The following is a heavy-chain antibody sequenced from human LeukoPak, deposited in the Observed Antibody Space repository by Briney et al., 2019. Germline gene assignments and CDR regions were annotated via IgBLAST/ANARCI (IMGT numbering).Heavy chain of an antibody. V-gene: IGHV3-43*02. CDR1: TFTFDDYA. J-gene: IGHJ4*02. D-gene: IGHD2-8*01. Sequence: GRSLRLSCAASTFTFDDYAMDWVRHAPGKCLEWVSLISVDGGGTYYADSVKGRLTISRDNSKTSLYLQMNSLRTEDTALCYCAKALATMLDYFDYWGQGTLVTVSS. CDR2: ISVDGGGT. CDR3: AKALATMLDYFDY.